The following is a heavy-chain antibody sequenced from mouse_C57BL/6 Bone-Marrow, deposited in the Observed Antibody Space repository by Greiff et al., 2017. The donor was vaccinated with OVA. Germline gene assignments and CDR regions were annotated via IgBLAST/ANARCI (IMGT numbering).Heavy chain of an antibody. D-gene: IGHD2-1*01. CDR2: IDPGNGDT. V-gene: IGHV14-4*01. Sequence: EVQLQQSGAELVRPGASVKLSCTASGFNIKDDYMHWVKQRPEQGLEWIGWIDPGNGDTEYASKFQGKATIKADTSSNTAYLQLSSLTSEDTAVYYCTSYGNFDYWGQGTTLTVSS. J-gene: IGHJ2*01. CDR1: GFNIKDDY. CDR3: TSYGNFDY.